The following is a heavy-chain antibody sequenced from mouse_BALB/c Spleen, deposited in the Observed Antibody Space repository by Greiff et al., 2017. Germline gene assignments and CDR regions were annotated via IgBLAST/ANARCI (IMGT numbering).Heavy chain of an antibody. J-gene: IGHJ2*01. CDR1: GYTFTSYY. CDR3: TRDFNYYGSSDGY. CDR2: INPSNGGT. V-gene: IGHV1S81*02. Sequence: QVQLQQSGAELVKPGASVKLSCKASGYTFTSYYMYWVKQRPGQGLEWIGEINPSNGGTNFNEKFKSKATLTVDKSSSTAYMQLSSLTSEDSAVYYCTRDFNYYGSSDGYWGQGTTLTVSS. D-gene: IGHD1-1*01.